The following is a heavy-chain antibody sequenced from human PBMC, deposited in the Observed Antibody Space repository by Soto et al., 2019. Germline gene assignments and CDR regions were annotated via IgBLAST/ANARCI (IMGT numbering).Heavy chain of an antibody. Sequence: EVQLLESGGGLVQPGGSLRLSCAVSGFTFSSYAMNWVRQAPGKGLEWVSVISGSGGSTYYADSVKGRFTISRDNSKNTLYLQMNGLRAVDTAVYYCAKRAVGMYFDYWGQGTLVTVSS. J-gene: IGHJ4*02. D-gene: IGHD6-13*01. CDR3: AKRAVGMYFDY. V-gene: IGHV3-23*01. CDR1: GFTFSSYA. CDR2: ISGSGGST.